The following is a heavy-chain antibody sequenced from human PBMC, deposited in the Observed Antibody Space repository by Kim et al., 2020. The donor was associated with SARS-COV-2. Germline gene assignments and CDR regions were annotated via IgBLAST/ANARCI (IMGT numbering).Heavy chain of an antibody. CDR3: ARGRGYGDYPNYYFDY. V-gene: IGHV6-1*01. J-gene: IGHJ4*02. CDR1: GDSVSSNSAA. Sequence: SQTLSLTCAISGDSVSSNSAAWNWIRQSPSRGLEWLGRTYYRSKWYNDYAVSVKSRITINPDTSKNQFSLQLNSVTPEDTAVYYCARGRGYGDYPNYYFDYWGQGTLVTVSS. D-gene: IGHD4-17*01. CDR2: TYYRSKWYN.